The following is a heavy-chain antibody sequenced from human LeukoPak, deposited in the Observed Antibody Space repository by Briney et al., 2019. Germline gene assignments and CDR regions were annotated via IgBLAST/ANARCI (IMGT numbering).Heavy chain of an antibody. D-gene: IGHD3-10*01. CDR2: VTGGGGSST. CDR1: GFTFSSST. Sequence: GGSLRLSCAASGFTFSSSTMTWVRQAPGKGLDWVSSVTGGGGSSTYHADSVKGRFTISRDNSKDTLFLQMNSLRAEDTAVYYCAITGVRDFDSWGQGTLVTVSS. J-gene: IGHJ4*02. CDR3: AITGVRDFDS. V-gene: IGHV3-23*01.